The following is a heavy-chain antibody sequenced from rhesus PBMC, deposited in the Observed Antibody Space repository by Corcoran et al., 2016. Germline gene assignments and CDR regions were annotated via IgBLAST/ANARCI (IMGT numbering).Heavy chain of an antibody. CDR3: VRRGGV. CDR1: GGSISDSYW. Sequence: QVQLQESGPGVVKPSETLSLTCAVSGGSISDSYWWSWIRQPPGKGLEWIGYIYGSSRSTNYHPSLKSRVTISKDTSKNQFSLKLSSVTAADTAVYYCVRRGGVWGRGVLVTVSS. V-gene: IGHV4S10*01. CDR2: IYGSSRST. J-gene: IGHJ5-2*02.